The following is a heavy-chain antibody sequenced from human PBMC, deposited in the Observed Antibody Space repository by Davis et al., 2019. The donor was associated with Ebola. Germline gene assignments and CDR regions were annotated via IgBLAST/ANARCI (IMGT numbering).Heavy chain of an antibody. J-gene: IGHJ4*02. CDR2: ISGDSFGT. CDR3: AKDVRGFKRPIDY. V-gene: IGHV3-23*01. Sequence: GGSLRLSCLASGFSFTGYAMNWLLQAPGKGLEWVSSISGDSFGTSYADSVKGRFTISRDNSKNTLYLQMNNLRADDTAVYYCAKDVRGFKRPIDYWGQGTLVTVSS. D-gene: IGHD6-25*01. CDR1: GFSFTGYA.